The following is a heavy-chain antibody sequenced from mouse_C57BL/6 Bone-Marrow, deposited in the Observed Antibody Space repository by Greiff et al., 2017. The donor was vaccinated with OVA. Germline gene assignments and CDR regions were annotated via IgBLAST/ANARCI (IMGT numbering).Heavy chain of an antibody. Sequence: QVQLKESGPGLVAPSQSLSITCTVSGFSLPSYGVDWVRQSPGKGLEWLGVIWGVGSTHYNSALKFRLSIRKANSKSQVFLKMNSLQTDDTAMYYCASGYYAMDYWGQGTSVTVAS. J-gene: IGHJ4*01. CDR3: ASGYYAMDY. V-gene: IGHV2-6*01. CDR2: IWGVGST. CDR1: GFSLPSYG.